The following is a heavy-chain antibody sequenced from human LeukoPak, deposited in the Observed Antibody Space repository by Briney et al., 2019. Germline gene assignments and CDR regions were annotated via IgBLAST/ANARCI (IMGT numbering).Heavy chain of an antibody. CDR3: AGLLWFGELEDY. CDR2: IFYSGST. J-gene: IGHJ4*02. V-gene: IGHV4-39*01. CDR1: SGSISTSNYY. D-gene: IGHD3-10*01. Sequence: SETLSLTCTVSSGSISTSNYYWGWVRQPPGTALEWIGNIFYSGSTYYSPSLKSRVTISLDTSKNQFSLKLSSVTAADTAVSYCAGLLWFGELEDYWGQGTLVTVSS.